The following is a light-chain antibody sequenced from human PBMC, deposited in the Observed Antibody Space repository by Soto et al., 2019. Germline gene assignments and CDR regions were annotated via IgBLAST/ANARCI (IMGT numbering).Light chain of an antibody. CDR2: DAS. CDR3: QQYNRYSPYT. Sequence: DIQMTQSPSTLSASVGDRVTITCRASQSISSWLAWYQQKPGKAPKLLIYDASSLESGVPSRFSGSGAGTAFTLTISSRQPDDFATYYCQQYNRYSPYTFGQGTKLEIK. J-gene: IGKJ2*01. CDR1: QSISSW. V-gene: IGKV1-5*01.